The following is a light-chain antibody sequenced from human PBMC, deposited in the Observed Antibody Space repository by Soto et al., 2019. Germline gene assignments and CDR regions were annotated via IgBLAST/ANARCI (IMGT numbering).Light chain of an antibody. CDR3: QQYNNWPPLP. V-gene: IGKV3-15*01. J-gene: IGKJ4*01. CDR2: DAS. CDR1: QSVSSS. Sequence: EIVMTQSPATLSVSPGDRATLSCRASQSVSSSLAWYQQIPGQAPRLLIYDASTRATGIPARFGGSGSGTEFTLTISSLQSEDFAVYYCQQYNNWPPLPFCGGTKVELK.